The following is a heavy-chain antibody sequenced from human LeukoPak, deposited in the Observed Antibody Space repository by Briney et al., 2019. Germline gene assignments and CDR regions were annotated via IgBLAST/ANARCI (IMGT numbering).Heavy chain of an antibody. V-gene: IGHV3-73*01. Sequence: GSLRLSCAASGFTFSGSAMHWVRQASGKGLEWVGRIRSKANSYATAYAASVKGRFTISRDDSKNTAYLQMNSLKTEDTAVYYCTRQRWSSSDWYFDYWGQGTLVTVSS. CDR3: TRQRWSSSDWYFDY. D-gene: IGHD6-19*01. CDR2: IRSKANSYAT. J-gene: IGHJ4*02. CDR1: GFTFSGSA.